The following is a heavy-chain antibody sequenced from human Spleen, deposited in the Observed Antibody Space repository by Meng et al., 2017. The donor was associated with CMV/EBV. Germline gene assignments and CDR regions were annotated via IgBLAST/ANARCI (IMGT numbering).Heavy chain of an antibody. J-gene: IGHJ4*02. CDR3: ARDNSGYFDY. V-gene: IGHV4-39*07. D-gene: IGHD1-26*01. CDR1: GGSISSSSYY. CDR2: FHYSGST. Sequence: GSLRLSCTVSGGSISSSSYYWGWIRQPPGKGLEWIGSFHYSGSTYYNPSLKSRVSISVDTSKNQFSLSLSSVTAADTAVYYCARDNSGYFDYWGQGTLVTVSS.